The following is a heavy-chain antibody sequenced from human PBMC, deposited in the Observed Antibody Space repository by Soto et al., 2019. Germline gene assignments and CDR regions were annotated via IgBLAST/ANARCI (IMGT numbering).Heavy chain of an antibody. CDR2: IDPSDSYT. Sequence: GESLKISCKGSGYSFTSYWISWVRQMPGKGLEWMGRIDPSDSYTNYSPSFQGHVTISADKSISTAYLQWSSLKASDTAMYYCARQSLRXPGGGYDSSGYYLLFDYWGQGTLVTVSS. CDR3: ARQSLRXPGGGYDSSGYYLLFDY. V-gene: IGHV5-10-1*01. J-gene: IGHJ4*02. CDR1: GYSFTSYW. D-gene: IGHD3-22*01.